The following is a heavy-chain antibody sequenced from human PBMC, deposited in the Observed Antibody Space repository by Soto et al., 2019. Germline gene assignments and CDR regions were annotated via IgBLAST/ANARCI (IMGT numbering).Heavy chain of an antibody. J-gene: IGHJ3*02. CDR2: ISAYNGNT. CDR1: GYTFTSYG. V-gene: IGHV1-18*01. D-gene: IGHD3-3*01. CDR3: ARDYGITIFGVVIRSPSAFDI. Sequence: ASVKVSCKASGYTFTSYGISWVRQAPGQGLEWMGWISAYNGNTNYAQKLQGRVTMTTDTSTSTAYMELRSLRSDDTAVYYCARDYGITIFGVVIRSPSAFDIWGQGTMVTVSS.